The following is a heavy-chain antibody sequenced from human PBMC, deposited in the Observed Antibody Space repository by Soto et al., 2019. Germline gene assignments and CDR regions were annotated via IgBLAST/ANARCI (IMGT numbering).Heavy chain of an antibody. CDR3: AREVAVAGSHFDY. Sequence: GGSLRLSCAASGFTFSSYSMNWVRQAPGKGLEWVSYISSSSSTIYYADSVKGRFTISRDNAKNSLYLQMNSLRAEDTAVYYCAREVAVAGSHFDYWGQGTLVTVSS. CDR2: ISSSSSTI. CDR1: GFTFSSYS. D-gene: IGHD6-19*01. J-gene: IGHJ4*02. V-gene: IGHV3-48*01.